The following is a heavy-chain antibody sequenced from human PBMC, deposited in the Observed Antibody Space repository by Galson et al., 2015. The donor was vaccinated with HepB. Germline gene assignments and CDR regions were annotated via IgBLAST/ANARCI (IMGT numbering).Heavy chain of an antibody. D-gene: IGHD6-19*01. Sequence: CAISGDSVSSNSAAWNWIRQSPSRGLEWLGRTYYRSKWYNDYAVSVKSRITINPDTSKNQFSLQLNSVTPEDTAVYYCARGRRAVAGTQYFDYWGQGTLVTVSS. CDR1: GDSVSSNSAA. CDR2: TYYRSKWYN. V-gene: IGHV6-1*01. CDR3: ARGRRAVAGTQYFDY. J-gene: IGHJ4*02.